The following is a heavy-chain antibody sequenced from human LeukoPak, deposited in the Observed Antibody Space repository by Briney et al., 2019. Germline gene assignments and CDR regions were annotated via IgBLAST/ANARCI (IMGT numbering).Heavy chain of an antibody. V-gene: IGHV4-39*01. Sequence: SETLSLTCTVSGGSISSSSYYWGWIRQPPGKGLEWIGSIYYSGSTYYNPSLKSRVTISVDTSKNQFSLKLSSVTAADTAIYYCATQRAGYVHPDNWFDPWGQGTLVTVSS. D-gene: IGHD2-15*01. CDR1: GGSISSSSYY. CDR2: IYYSGST. J-gene: IGHJ5*02. CDR3: ATQRAGYVHPDNWFDP.